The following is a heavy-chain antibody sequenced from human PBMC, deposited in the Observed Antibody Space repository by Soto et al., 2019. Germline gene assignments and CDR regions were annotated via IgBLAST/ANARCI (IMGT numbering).Heavy chain of an antibody. CDR2: INPSGGST. V-gene: IGHV1-46*01. CDR3: ARDLHVVVPSLYYYYGMDV. J-gene: IGHJ6*02. D-gene: IGHD2-2*01. Sequence: SSVKVSCKASGYTFTSYYMHWVRQAPGKGLEWMGIINPSGGSTSYAQKFQGRVTMTRDTSTSTVYMELSSLRSEDTAVYYCARDLHVVVPSLYYYYGMDVWGQGTTVTVSS. CDR1: GYTFTSYY.